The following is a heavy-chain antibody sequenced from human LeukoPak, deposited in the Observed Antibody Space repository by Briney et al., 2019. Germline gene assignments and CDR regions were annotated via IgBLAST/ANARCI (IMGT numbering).Heavy chain of an antibody. CDR3: ARGLGELLGLIDY. CDR1: GFTFSSFG. CDR2: IWYDGSNK. J-gene: IGHJ4*02. V-gene: IGHV3-33*08. D-gene: IGHD3-10*01. Sequence: GGSLRLSCAASGFTFSSFGMHWVRQALGKGLEWVAVIWYDGSNKYYADSVKGRFTISRDNSKNTLYLQMNSLRAEGTAVYYCARGLGELLGLIDYWGQGTLVTVSS.